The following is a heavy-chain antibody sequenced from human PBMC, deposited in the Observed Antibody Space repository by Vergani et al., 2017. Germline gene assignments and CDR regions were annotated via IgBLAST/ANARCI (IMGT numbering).Heavy chain of an antibody. CDR3: ARGDYDILTGYRY. CDR2: INPSGGHT. J-gene: IGHJ4*02. CDR1: GYTFSNYY. Sequence: QVQVVQSGAAVKKSGASVKVSCKTSGYTFSNYYMHWVRTAPGQGLEWMGIINPSGGHTNYAQKFQGRVTMTRDTSTSTVYMELSSLRSEDTAIYYCARGDYDILTGYRYWGQGTLVTVSA. V-gene: IGHV1-46*03. D-gene: IGHD3-9*01.